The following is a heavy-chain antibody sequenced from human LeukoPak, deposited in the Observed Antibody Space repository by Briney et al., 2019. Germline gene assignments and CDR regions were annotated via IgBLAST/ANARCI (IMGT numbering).Heavy chain of an antibody. D-gene: IGHD3/OR15-3a*01. V-gene: IGHV3-23*01. Sequence: GGSLRLSCAASGFWFSNYGMNWVRQAPGKGLEWVSVISANGDDTYYADSVKGRFSISGDNSKNILYLQMNSLRAEDAAVYYCAKRDWPYYFDYWGQGTLVTVSS. CDR2: ISANGDDT. J-gene: IGHJ4*02. CDR3: AKRDWPYYFDY. CDR1: GFWFSNYG.